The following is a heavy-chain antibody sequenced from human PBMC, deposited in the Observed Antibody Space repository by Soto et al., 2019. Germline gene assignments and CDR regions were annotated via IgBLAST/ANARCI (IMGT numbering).Heavy chain of an antibody. J-gene: IGHJ6*02. CDR1: GGSIRSSRYY. CDR2: IYYSGRT. Sequence: SEPLSLTFTVCGGSIRSSRYYWWWMRQHPGTGLEWIGRIYYSGRTYYTPSLTSPVTISVDTSKSQFSQKLSSVTAADTVVYYCAGYYDFWSGYSQTPSIYYYGMDVWGQGTTVTVAS. CDR3: AGYYDFWSGYSQTPSIYYYGMDV. D-gene: IGHD3-3*01. V-gene: IGHV4-39*01.